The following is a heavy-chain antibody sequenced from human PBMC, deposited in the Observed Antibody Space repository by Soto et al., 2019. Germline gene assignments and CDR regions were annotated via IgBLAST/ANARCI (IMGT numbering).Heavy chain of an antibody. D-gene: IGHD3-3*01. CDR1: GGSISSYY. CDR2: IYYGGST. J-gene: IGHJ6*02. Sequence: SETLSLTCTVSGGSISSYYWSWIRQPPGKGLEWIGYIYYGGSTNYNPSLKSRVTISVDTSKNQFSLRLSSVTAADTAVYYCARTKGDDFWSGYYGSYGMDVWGQGTTVTVSS. V-gene: IGHV4-59*01. CDR3: ARTKGDDFWSGYYGSYGMDV.